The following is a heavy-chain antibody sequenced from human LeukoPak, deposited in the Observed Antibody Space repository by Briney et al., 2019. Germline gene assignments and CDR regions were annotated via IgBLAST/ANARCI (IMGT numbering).Heavy chain of an antibody. Sequence: SQTLSLTCAISGDSVSSNSDAWNWFRQSPSRGLEWLGRTYYRSKWHNDYAISVKSRITINPDTSKNQFSLQLNSATPEDTAVYYCARGTGVFDYWGQGTPVTVSS. CDR2: TYYRSKWHN. D-gene: IGHD1-1*01. J-gene: IGHJ4*02. V-gene: IGHV6-1*01. CDR3: ARGTGVFDY. CDR1: GDSVSSNSDA.